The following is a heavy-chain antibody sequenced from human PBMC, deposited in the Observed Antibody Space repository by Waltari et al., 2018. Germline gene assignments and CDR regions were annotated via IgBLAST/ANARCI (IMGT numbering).Heavy chain of an antibody. CDR1: GYSISSGYY. J-gene: IGHJ5*02. V-gene: IGHV4-38-2*01. D-gene: IGHD3-22*01. CDR2: IYHSGST. Sequence: QVQLQESGPGLVKPSETLSLTCAVSGYSISSGYYWGWIRQPPGKGLEWIGSIYHSGSTYYNPPLKGRVTISVDTSKNQFSLKLSSATAADTAVYYCARFDYYDMSVFDPWGQGTLVIVSS. CDR3: ARFDYYDMSVFDP.